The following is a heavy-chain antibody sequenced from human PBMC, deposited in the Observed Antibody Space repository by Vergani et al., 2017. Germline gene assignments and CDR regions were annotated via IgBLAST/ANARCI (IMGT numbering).Heavy chain of an antibody. V-gene: IGHV3-72*01. J-gene: IGHJ6*02. CDR1: GFTFSDHY. Sequence: EVQLVESGGGLVQPGGSLRLSCAASGFTFSDHYMDWVRQAPGKGLEWVGRTRNKANSYPTEYAASVKGRFTISRDDSKNSLYMQMNSRKTGDTAVYYCARSTQXSSGLYTHDYGRDVWGQGTTVTVSS. CDR3: ARSTQXSSGLYTHDYGRDV. D-gene: IGHD6-19*01. CDR2: TRNKANSYPT.